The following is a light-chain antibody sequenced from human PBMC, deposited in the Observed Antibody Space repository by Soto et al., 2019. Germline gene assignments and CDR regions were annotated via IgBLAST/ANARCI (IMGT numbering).Light chain of an antibody. Sequence: PRSLCPARGQKDPIYCYGRSSDVGSNYVSWYQFLPGKAPQLLIYDNDKRPSGIPDRFSGFKSGTSANLGITGLQTGDEAEYYCGTWDSSQSAVFGGGTKVTVL. V-gene: IGLV1-51*01. CDR2: DND. CDR1: SSDVGSNY. J-gene: IGLJ2*01. CDR3: GTWDSSQSAV.